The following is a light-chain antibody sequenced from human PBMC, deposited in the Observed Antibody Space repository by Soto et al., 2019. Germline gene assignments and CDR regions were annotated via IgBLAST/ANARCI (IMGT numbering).Light chain of an antibody. J-gene: IGLJ2*01. V-gene: IGLV1-40*01. CDR3: QSYDSSLTAVI. CDR2: GDS. CDR1: SSDIGAGYG. Sequence: QPVLTQPPSVSGAPGQRVTISCTGSSSDIGAGYGVHWYQQLPATAPRLLMHGDSDRPSGVPDRFSGSKSGTSASLTITGLQAEDEAHYYCQSYDSSLTAVIFGAGTKLTVL.